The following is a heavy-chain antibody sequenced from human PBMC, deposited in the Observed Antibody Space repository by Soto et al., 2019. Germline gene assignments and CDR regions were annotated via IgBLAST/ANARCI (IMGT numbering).Heavy chain of an antibody. Sequence: QVQLVQSGAEVKKPGSSVKVSCKASGGTFSSYAISWVRQAPGQGLEWMGGIIPIFGTANYAQKFQGRVTITADESTSTAYMELSSLRSEDTAVYYCARVRPYCGGDCYSVNLSSYFDYWGQGTLVTVSS. J-gene: IGHJ4*02. CDR2: IIPIFGTA. D-gene: IGHD2-21*02. CDR1: GGTFSSYA. V-gene: IGHV1-69*12. CDR3: ARVRPYCGGDCYSVNLSSYFDY.